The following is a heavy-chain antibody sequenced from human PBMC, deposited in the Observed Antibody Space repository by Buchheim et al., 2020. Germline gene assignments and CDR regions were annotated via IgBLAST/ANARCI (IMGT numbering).Heavy chain of an antibody. CDR2: VRGGGDST. Sequence: EVQLLESGGGLVQPGGSLRLSCAASGFTFSSYAMSWVRQAPGKGLEWVSTVRGGGDSTNYADSVKGRFTISRDNFKNTLYLLMNSLRAEDTAVYYCAKETHYDSSGYPIDCWGQGTL. D-gene: IGHD3-22*01. CDR3: AKETHYDSSGYPIDC. CDR1: GFTFSSYA. V-gene: IGHV3-23*01. J-gene: IGHJ4*02.